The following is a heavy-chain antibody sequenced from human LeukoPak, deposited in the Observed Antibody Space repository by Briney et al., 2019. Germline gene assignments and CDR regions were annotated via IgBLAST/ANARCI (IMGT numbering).Heavy chain of an antibody. D-gene: IGHD3-10*01. Sequence: SGTLSLTCAVSGDSISSGNWWSWVRQPPGKGLEWIGEIYHSGSTNYNPSLKSRVTISVDKSENHFSLRLSSVTAADTAVYYCARGDGSGSGSRPAYWGQGTLVTVSS. CDR2: IYHSGST. V-gene: IGHV4-4*02. J-gene: IGHJ4*02. CDR3: ARGDGSGSGSRPAY. CDR1: GDSISSGNW.